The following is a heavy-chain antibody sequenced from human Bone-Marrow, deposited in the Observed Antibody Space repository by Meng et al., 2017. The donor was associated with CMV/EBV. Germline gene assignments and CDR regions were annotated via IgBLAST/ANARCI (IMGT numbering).Heavy chain of an antibody. J-gene: IGHJ6*02. Sequence: PVSNYYWSWIRQPPGKGLEWIGEINLSGSTNYNPSLKSRVTILVDTSKNRLSLKLNSVTAADTAVYYCARGTGTIFGVVIRGGMDVWGQGTTVTVSS. CDR3: ARGTGTIFGVVIRGGMDV. CDR1: PVSNYY. V-gene: IGHV4-34*01. CDR2: INLSGST. D-gene: IGHD3-3*01.